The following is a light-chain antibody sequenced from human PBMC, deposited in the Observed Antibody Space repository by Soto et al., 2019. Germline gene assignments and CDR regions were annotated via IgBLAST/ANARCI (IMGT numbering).Light chain of an antibody. J-gene: IGLJ2*01. Sequence: QPVLTQSPSASACLGASVKLTCTLSSGHSSYAIACHQQQPEKGPRYLMKLNSDGSHSKGDGIPDRFSGSSSGAERYLTISSLQSEDEADYYCQTWGTGIHGVFGGGTQLTVL. CDR1: SGHSSYA. V-gene: IGLV4-69*01. CDR3: QTWGTGIHGV. CDR2: LNSDGSH.